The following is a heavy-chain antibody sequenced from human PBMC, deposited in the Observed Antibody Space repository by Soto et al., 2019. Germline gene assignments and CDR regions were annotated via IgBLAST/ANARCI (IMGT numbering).Heavy chain of an antibody. D-gene: IGHD2-21*02. V-gene: IGHV4-61*01. J-gene: IGHJ4*02. CDR3: VRLVTRGGDEDC. CDR1: GDSVSGGSFY. CDR2: IYYSGST. Sequence: QVQLQESGPGLVKPSETLSLTCTVSGDSVSGGSFYWTWIRQPPGKGLEWIGYIYYSGSTNYTPSIKSRVTMSVDTSKHQFSLNLMSVTAADTAIYYCVRLVTRGGDEDCWGQGIPVAVS.